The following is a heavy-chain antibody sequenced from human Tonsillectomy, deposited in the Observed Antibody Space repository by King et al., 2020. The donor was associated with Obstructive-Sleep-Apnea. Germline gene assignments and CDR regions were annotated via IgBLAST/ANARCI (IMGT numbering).Heavy chain of an antibody. D-gene: IGHD3-9*01. V-gene: IGHV7-4-1*02. CDR3: ARDRSTHYDILTGYKIYYYYYGMDV. CDR1: GYTFTSYA. J-gene: IGHJ6*02. CDR2: INTNTGNP. Sequence: QVQLVESGSELKKPGASVKVSCKASGYTFTSYAMNWVRQAPGQGLEWVGWINTNTGNPTYAQGFTGRFVFSFYPYVSTAYLQISILTSEDTAVYYCARDRSTHYDILTGYKIYYYYYGMDVWGQGTTVTVSS.